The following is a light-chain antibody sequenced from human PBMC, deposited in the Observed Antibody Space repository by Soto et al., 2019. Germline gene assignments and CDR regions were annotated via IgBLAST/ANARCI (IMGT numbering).Light chain of an antibody. CDR1: SSDVGGYNY. Sequence: QSALTQPPSASGSPGQSVTISCTGTSSDVGGYNYVSWYQQNPGKVPKLMIYDVNKRPSGVPDRFSGSKSGNTASLTVSGLQAEDEADYYCTSYAGGNNVFGTGTKLTVL. CDR3: TSYAGGNNV. V-gene: IGLV2-8*01. J-gene: IGLJ1*01. CDR2: DVN.